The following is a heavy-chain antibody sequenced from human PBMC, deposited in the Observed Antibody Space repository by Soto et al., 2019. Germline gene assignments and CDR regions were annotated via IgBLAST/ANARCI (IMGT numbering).Heavy chain of an antibody. CDR1: GFTFSSYW. D-gene: IGHD3-9*01. Sequence: PGGSLRLSCAASGFTFSSYWMSWVRQAPGKGLEWVANIKQDGSEKYYVDSVKGRFTISRDNAKNSLYLQMNSLRAEDTAVYYCASFYYDILTGPYGMDVWGQGTTVTVSS. CDR2: IKQDGSEK. J-gene: IGHJ6*02. V-gene: IGHV3-7*03. CDR3: ASFYYDILTGPYGMDV.